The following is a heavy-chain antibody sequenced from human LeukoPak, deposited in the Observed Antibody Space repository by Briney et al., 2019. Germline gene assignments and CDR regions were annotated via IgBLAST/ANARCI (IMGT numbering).Heavy chain of an antibody. CDR1: GGSISSYD. CDR2: IYYSGST. Sequence: PSETMSLTCTVSGGSISSYDWSWIRQPPGKGLEWIGYIYYSGSTNYNPSLKSRVTISVDTSKNQFSLKLSSVTAADTAVYYCARCIVGATTSFDYWGQGTLVTVSS. CDR3: ARCIVGATTSFDY. J-gene: IGHJ4*02. V-gene: IGHV4-59*01. D-gene: IGHD1-26*01.